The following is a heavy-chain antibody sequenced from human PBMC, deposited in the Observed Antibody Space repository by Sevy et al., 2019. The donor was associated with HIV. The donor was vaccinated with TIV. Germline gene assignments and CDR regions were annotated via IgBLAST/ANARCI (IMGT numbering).Heavy chain of an antibody. D-gene: IGHD3-16*01. Sequence: GGSLRLSCTASGFTFSDYYMSWIRQAPGKGLEWVSYISGLSNYINYADSVKGRFSISRDNVKDSLYRQMNSLRADDTAVYFCARRAVNWDYFEYWGQGTLVTVSS. V-gene: IGHV3-11*06. CDR1: GFTFSDYY. CDR2: ISGLSNYI. CDR3: ARRAVNWDYFEY. J-gene: IGHJ4*02.